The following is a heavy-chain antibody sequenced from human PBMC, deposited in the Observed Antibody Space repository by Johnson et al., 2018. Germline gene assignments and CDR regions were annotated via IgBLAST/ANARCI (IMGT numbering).Heavy chain of an antibody. V-gene: IGHV3-43D*03. CDR3: AKVSVPYYYGSGSYSYYYMDV. D-gene: IGHD3-10*01. Sequence: VQLVQSGGVVVQPGGSLILSCAASGFTFDDYAMHWVRQAPGKGLEWVSLISWDGGSTYYADSVKGRFTISRDNSKNSLYLQMNSLRAEYTALYYCAKVSVPYYYGSGSYSYYYMDVWGKGTTVTVSS. J-gene: IGHJ6*03. CDR2: ISWDGGST. CDR1: GFTFDDYA.